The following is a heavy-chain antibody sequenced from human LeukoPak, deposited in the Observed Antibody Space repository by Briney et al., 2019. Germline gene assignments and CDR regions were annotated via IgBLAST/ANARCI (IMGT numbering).Heavy chain of an antibody. Sequence: GGSLRLSCAASGFTFSNYAMNWVRQAPGKGLEWVSSIGNTGSYIYYADSVKGRFTISRDNAKNSLYLEMNSLRAEDTALYYCATDSYLFDHWGQGTLVTVSS. V-gene: IGHV3-21*01. D-gene: IGHD2-21*01. CDR3: ATDSYLFDH. CDR1: GFTFSNYA. J-gene: IGHJ4*02. CDR2: IGNTGSYI.